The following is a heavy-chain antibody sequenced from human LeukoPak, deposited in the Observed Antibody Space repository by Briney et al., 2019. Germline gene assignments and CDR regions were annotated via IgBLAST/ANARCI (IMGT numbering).Heavy chain of an antibody. D-gene: IGHD6-19*01. CDR1: GFTFSSYG. CDR3: AKDLGSGWYRALRAYFDY. CDR2: ISGSGGST. Sequence: GGSLRLSCAASGFTFSSYGMSWVRQAPGKGLEWVSAISGSGGSTYYADSVKGRFTISRDNSKNTLYLQMNSLRAEDTAVYYCAKDLGSGWYRALRAYFDYWGQGTLVTVSS. V-gene: IGHV3-23*01. J-gene: IGHJ4*02.